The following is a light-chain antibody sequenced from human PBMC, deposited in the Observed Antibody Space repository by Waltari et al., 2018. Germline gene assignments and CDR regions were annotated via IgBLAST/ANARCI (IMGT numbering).Light chain of an antibody. CDR1: SSDVGSYNL. J-gene: IGLJ2*01. CDR3: CSYAGSRHVV. CDR2: EGS. V-gene: IGLV2-23*01. Sequence: QSALTQPASVSGSPGQSITISCTGTSSDVGSYNLFPWYQQHPGKAPKLMIYEGSKRPSGVSNRFSGSKSGNTASLTISGLQAEDEADYYCCSYAGSRHVVFGGGTKLTVL.